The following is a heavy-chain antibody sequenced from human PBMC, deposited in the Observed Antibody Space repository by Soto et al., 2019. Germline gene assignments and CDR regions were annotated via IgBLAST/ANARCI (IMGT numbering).Heavy chain of an antibody. CDR2: INSDGSST. D-gene: IGHD3-22*01. J-gene: IGHJ6*02. V-gene: IGHV3-74*01. Sequence: GGSLRLSCAASGFTFSSYWMHWVRQAPGKGLVWVSRINSDGSSTSYADSVKGRFTISRDNAKNTLFLQMNSLRAEDTAVYYCASLPDPPRTYYYDSSGYYSYYYGVDVWGQGTTVTVSS. CDR3: ASLPDPPRTYYYDSSGYYSYYYGVDV. CDR1: GFTFSSYW.